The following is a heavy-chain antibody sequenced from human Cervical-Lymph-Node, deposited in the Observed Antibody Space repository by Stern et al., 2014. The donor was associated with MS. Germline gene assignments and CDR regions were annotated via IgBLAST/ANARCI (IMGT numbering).Heavy chain of an antibody. J-gene: IGHJ4*02. V-gene: IGHV1-69*06. D-gene: IGHD3-10*01. CDR2: ITPISGAK. CDR1: GGTFSSHA. Sequence: QMQLVQSGAEVRKPGSSVKVSCKASGGTFSSHAISWERQAPGQGLEWMGGITPISGAKNYAQRFQGSVTITADRSTSTVSMELSSLRSDDTAVYYCARDGGVRGVISYSCDSWGQGTLVTVSS. CDR3: ARDGGVRGVISYSCDS.